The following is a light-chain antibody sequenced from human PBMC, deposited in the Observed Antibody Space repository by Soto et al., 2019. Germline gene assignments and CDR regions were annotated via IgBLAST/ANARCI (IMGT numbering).Light chain of an antibody. Sequence: DIQMTQAPSSLSASVGDRVTITCRASQYIGTYLNWYQQKQGKPTTVLIYAASTLQSGVPSRFSGSGSGTDFALTISSLQPEDFATYYCQQSYIDSTFGPGTKLEIK. V-gene: IGKV1-39*01. CDR2: AAS. J-gene: IGKJ2*01. CDR1: QYIGTY. CDR3: QQSYIDST.